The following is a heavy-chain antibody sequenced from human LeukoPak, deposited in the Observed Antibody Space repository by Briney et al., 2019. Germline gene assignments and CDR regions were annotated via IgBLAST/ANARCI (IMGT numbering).Heavy chain of an antibody. V-gene: IGHV3-21*01. D-gene: IGHD5-18*01. CDR3: AGVDTAMVTRY. CDR2: ISSSSSYI. Sequence: GGSLRLSCAASGFTFSSYSMNWVRQAPGKGLEWVSSISSSSSYIYYADSVKGRFTISRDNAKNSLYLQMNSLRAEDTAVYYCAGVDTAMVTRYWGQEPWSPSPQ. J-gene: IGHJ4*01. CDR1: GFTFSSYS.